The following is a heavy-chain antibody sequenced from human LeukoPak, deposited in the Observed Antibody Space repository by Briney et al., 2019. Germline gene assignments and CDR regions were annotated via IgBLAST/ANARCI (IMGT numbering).Heavy chain of an antibody. CDR3: ARRVTVIYYMDL. CDR2: INGSGGT. Sequence: SETLSLTCAGYDGSFCGYYWTWIRQFPGRGQEWIGEINGSGGTNSNPSLKSRVTMSVDTSKNQFSLKLTSVTAADTAVYYCARRVTVIYYMDLCGKGTTVTVSS. CDR1: DGSFCGYY. J-gene: IGHJ6*03. D-gene: IGHD3-22*01. V-gene: IGHV4-34*01.